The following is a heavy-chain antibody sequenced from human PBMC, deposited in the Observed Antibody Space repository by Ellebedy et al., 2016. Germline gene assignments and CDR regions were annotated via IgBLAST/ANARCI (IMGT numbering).Heavy chain of an antibody. CDR1: GFAFGDSA. D-gene: IGHD1-26*01. CDR3: AKIGERGHFDF. Sequence: GGSLRLSCEASGFAFGDSAMYWVRQSPGKGLEWVSTITWNGDYIHYADSVKGRFTISRDNDRQALYLQMRSLRDEDTALYYCAKIGERGHFDFWGQGTPVTVSS. J-gene: IGHJ4*02. CDR2: ITWNGDYI. V-gene: IGHV3-9*01.